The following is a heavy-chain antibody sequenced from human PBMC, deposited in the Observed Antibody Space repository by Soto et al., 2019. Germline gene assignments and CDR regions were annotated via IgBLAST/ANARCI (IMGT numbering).Heavy chain of an antibody. V-gene: IGHV4-31*03. J-gene: IGHJ5*02. CDR2: IYYSGST. D-gene: IGHD3-22*01. CDR1: VASISSGGYY. Sequence: PSETLSLTCTVSVASISSGGYYWSWIRQHPGEGLEWIGYIYYSGSTFYNPSLKSRVTISVDTSKNQFSLKLSSVTDADTAVYYCARESKYDTSGYPPWFAPWGQGTLVTVSS. CDR3: ARESKYDTSGYPPWFAP.